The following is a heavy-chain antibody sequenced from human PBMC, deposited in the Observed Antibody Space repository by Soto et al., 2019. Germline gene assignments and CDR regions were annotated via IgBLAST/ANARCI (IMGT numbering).Heavy chain of an antibody. Sequence: SETLSLTCAVYGGSFSGYYWSWIRQPPGKGLEWIGEINHSGSTNYNPSLKSRVTISVDTSKNQFSLKLSSVTAADTAVYYCARVGRWLQFTRSGDAFDIWGQGTMVTVS. CDR3: ARVGRWLQFTRSGDAFDI. D-gene: IGHD5-12*01. J-gene: IGHJ3*02. CDR2: INHSGST. CDR1: GGSFSGYY. V-gene: IGHV4-34*01.